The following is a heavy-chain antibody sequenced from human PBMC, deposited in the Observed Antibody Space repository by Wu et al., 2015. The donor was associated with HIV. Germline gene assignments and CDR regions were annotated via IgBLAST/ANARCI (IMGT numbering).Heavy chain of an antibody. D-gene: IGHD2-2*01. V-gene: IGHV1-69*12. Sequence: QVQLVQSGAEVKKPGSSVKVSCKASGGTFSSYAISWVRQAPGQGLEWMGGIIPIFGTANYAQKFQGRVTITADESTSTAYMELSSLRSEDTAVYYCARGHREVVPAAVYYFDYWGQGTLVTVSS. CDR3: ARGHREVVPAAVYYFDY. CDR2: IIPIFGTA. CDR1: GGTFSSYA. J-gene: IGHJ4*02.